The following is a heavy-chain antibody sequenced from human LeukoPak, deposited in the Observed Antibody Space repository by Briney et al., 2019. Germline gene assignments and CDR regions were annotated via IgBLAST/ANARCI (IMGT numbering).Heavy chain of an antibody. D-gene: IGHD5-18*01. Sequence: SETLSLTCTVSGGSISSYYWNWIRQLPGKGLEWIGYVYYSGSTNYNPSLKSRVTISVDASKKQFSLKLSSVTAADTAVYYCAGAPPYNYGYGYFDYWGQGTLVTVSS. J-gene: IGHJ4*02. CDR2: VYYSGST. CDR3: AGAPPYNYGYGYFDY. V-gene: IGHV4-59*01. CDR1: GGSISSYY.